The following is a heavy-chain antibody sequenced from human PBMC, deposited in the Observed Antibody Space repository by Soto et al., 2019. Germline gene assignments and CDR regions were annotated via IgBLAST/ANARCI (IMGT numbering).Heavy chain of an antibody. Sequence: SETLSLTCTVSGGSISSSSYYWGWIRQPPGKGLEWIGSIYYSGSTYYNPSLKSRVTISVDTSKNQFSLKLSSVTAADTAVYYCMLGSGWKDFDYWGQGTLVTVYS. D-gene: IGHD3-22*01. CDR2: IYYSGST. CDR3: MLGSGWKDFDY. CDR1: GGSISSSSYY. J-gene: IGHJ4*02. V-gene: IGHV4-39*01.